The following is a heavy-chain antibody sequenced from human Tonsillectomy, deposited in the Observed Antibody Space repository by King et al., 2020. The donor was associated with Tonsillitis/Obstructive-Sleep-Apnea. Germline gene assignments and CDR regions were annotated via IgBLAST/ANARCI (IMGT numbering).Heavy chain of an antibody. V-gene: IGHV4-34*01. CDR3: ARGPLAISSAWFDP. Sequence: HVQLQQWGAGLLKPSETLSLTCAVYGGSFGGYYWSWIRQPPGKGLEWIAEINHSGSTNYNPSLKSRVTISVDTSKNQFSLKLSSVTAADTAVYYCARGPLAISSAWFDPWGQGTLVTVSS. CDR2: INHSGST. D-gene: IGHD2-21*01. J-gene: IGHJ5*02. CDR1: GGSFGGYY.